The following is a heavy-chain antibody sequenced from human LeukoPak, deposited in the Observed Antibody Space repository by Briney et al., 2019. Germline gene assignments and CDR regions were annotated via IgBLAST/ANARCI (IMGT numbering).Heavy chain of an antibody. CDR2: ISAHDGST. J-gene: IGHJ4*02. D-gene: IGHD6-19*01. V-gene: IGHV3-23*01. Sequence: GGSLRLSFAASGFPFSNYAMNWVRRAPGKGLQWVSAISAHDGSTYYADSVKGRFTISRDNSKNTLYLQMNSLRAEDTAVYYCAKVMGAVTGHFDHWGQGTLVTVSS. CDR1: GFPFSNYA. CDR3: AKVMGAVTGHFDH.